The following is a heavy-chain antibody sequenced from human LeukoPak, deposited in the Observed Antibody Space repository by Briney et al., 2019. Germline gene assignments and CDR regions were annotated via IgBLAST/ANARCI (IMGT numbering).Heavy chain of an antibody. V-gene: IGHV3-30-3*01. D-gene: IGHD2-15*01. Sequence: PGRSLRLSCAASGFTFSSYAMHWVRQAPGKGLEWVVVISYDGSNKYYADSVKGRFTISRDNSKNTLYLQMNSLRAEDTAVYYCARDNCSGGSCFGWFDPWGQGTLVTVSS. CDR1: GFTFSSYA. CDR2: ISYDGSNK. CDR3: ARDNCSGGSCFGWFDP. J-gene: IGHJ5*02.